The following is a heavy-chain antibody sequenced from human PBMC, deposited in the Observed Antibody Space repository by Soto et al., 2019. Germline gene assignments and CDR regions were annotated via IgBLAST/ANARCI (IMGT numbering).Heavy chain of an antibody. J-gene: IGHJ4*02. Sequence: SETLSLTCTVSGGSISSDSYYWSWIRQHPGKGLEWIGYISYSGSTYYNPSLKSRVTISIDTSKNQLSLKLTSVTAADTAVYYCARGAARRGAFDYWGQGTLVTVSS. V-gene: IGHV4-31*03. CDR1: GGSISSDSYY. CDR3: ARGAARRGAFDY. CDR2: ISYSGST. D-gene: IGHD6-6*01.